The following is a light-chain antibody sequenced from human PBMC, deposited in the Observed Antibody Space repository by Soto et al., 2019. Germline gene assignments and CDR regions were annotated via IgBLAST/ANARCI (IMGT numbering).Light chain of an antibody. Sequence: DLQMTPSPSPPSASVGDRVTNTCRASQSISSWLAWYQQKPGKAPKLLIDDASSLESGVPSRLSGSGSGTAFTLTISSLQPDDFATYYCQQYNSYWTFGQGTKVDIK. CDR2: DAS. CDR1: QSISSW. V-gene: IGKV1-5*01. J-gene: IGKJ1*01. CDR3: QQYNSYWT.